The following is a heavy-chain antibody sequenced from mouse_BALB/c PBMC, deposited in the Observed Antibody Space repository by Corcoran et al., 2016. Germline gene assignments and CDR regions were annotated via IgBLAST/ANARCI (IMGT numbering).Heavy chain of an antibody. CDR1: GFNIKDTY. V-gene: IGHV14-3*02. CDR3: ANWDWYFDV. J-gene: IGHJ1*01. Sequence: VQLPQSGAELLKPGASVKLSCTASGFNIKDTYMHWVKQRPEQGLEWIGRIDPANGNTKYDPKFQGKATITADTSSNTAYLQLSSLTSEDTAVYYCANWDWYFDVWGAGTTVTVSS. CDR2: IDPANGNT. D-gene: IGHD4-1*01.